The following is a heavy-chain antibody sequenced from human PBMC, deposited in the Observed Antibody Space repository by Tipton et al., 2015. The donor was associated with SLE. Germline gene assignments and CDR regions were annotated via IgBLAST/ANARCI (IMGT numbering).Heavy chain of an antibody. CDR3: AKGAVEAATYWYFDL. V-gene: IGHV3-23*01. CDR2: ISGSGGST. CDR1: GFTVSTNY. D-gene: IGHD2-15*01. Sequence: GSLRLSCAASGFTVSTNYMSWVRQAPGKGLEWVSVISGSGGSTYYADSVKGRFTISRDNSKNTLYLQMNSLRAEDTAVYYCAKGAVEAATYWYFDLWGRGTLVTVSS. J-gene: IGHJ2*01.